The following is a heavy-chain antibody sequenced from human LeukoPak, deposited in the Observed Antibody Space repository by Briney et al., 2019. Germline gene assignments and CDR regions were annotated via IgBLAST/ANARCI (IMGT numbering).Heavy chain of an antibody. CDR1: GYTFTGYY. CDR3: ARAVAGPDAFDI. CDR2: ISAYNGNT. Sequence: GASVKVSCTASGYTFTGYYMHWVRQAPGQGLEWMGWISAYNGNTNYAQKLQGRVTMTTDTSTSTAYMELRSLRSDDTAVYYCARAVAGPDAFDIWGQGTMVTVSS. V-gene: IGHV1-18*04. J-gene: IGHJ3*02. D-gene: IGHD6-19*01.